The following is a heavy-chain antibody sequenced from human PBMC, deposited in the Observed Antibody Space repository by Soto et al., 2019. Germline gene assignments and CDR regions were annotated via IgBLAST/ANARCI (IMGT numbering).Heavy chain of an antibody. CDR1: GFTFSSYG. CDR2: ISYDGSNK. V-gene: IGHV3-30*18. CDR3: AKDLRYCASGSLGMDV. J-gene: IGHJ6*02. D-gene: IGHD3-10*01. Sequence: GGSLRLPCAASGFTFSSYGMHWVRQAPGKGLEWVAVISYDGSNKYYADSVKGRFTISRDNSKNTLYLQMNSLRAEDTAVYYCAKDLRYCASGSLGMDVWGQGTTVTVSS.